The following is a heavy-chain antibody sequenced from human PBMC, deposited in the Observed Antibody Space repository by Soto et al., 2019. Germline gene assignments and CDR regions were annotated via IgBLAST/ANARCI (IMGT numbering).Heavy chain of an antibody. V-gene: IGHV3-30*18. Sequence: LILSCAASGFTVSSYSIHWVRHAAGKVLEWVAVISYDGSNKYYADSVKGRFTIPRDNSKNTLYLQMNSLRAEDTAVYYCAKNGPATVTTRVSYYGMDVWGQGTTVTVSS. D-gene: IGHD4-17*01. CDR3: AKNGPATVTTRVSYYGMDV. CDR1: GFTVSSYS. CDR2: ISYDGSNK. J-gene: IGHJ6*02.